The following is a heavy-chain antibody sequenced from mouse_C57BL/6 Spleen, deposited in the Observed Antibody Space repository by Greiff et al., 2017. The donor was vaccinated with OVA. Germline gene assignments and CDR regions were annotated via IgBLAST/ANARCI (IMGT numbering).Heavy chain of an antibody. CDR1: GYTFPSYG. J-gene: IGHJ3*01. D-gene: IGHD2-1*01. CDR2: IFPRSGHT. Sequence: VQLQQSGAELARPGASVKLSCKASGYTFPSYGISWVKQRTGQGLAWIGEIFPRSGHTYYNDKFKGMATLTADKSSSTAYMERRSLSSEDCAVFFCVRGDGNYGFAYWGQGTVVTVS. CDR3: VRGDGNYGFAY. V-gene: IGHV1-81*01.